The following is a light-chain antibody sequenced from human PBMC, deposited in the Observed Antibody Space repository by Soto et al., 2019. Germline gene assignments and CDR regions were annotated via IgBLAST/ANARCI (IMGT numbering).Light chain of an antibody. CDR2: EVS. V-gene: IGLV2-8*01. CDR1: SSDVGGYNY. CDR3: TSYAGSNNVV. J-gene: IGLJ2*01. Sequence: QSVLTQPPSASGSPGQSVTISCTGTSSDVGGYNYVSWYQQYPGKAPKLMIYEVSKRPSGVPDRFSGSKSGNTASLTVSGLLAEDEADYYCTSYAGSNNVVFGGGTKVTVL.